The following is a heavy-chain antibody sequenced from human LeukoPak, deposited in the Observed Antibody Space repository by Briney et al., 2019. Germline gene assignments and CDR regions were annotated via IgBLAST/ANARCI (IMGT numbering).Heavy chain of an antibody. CDR3: AKALGPTHSSGWYQGYRDY. Sequence: PGGSLRLSCAASGFTFSSYAMSWVRQAPGKGLEWVSAISGSGGSTYYADSVKGRFTISRDNSKNTLYLQMNSLRAEDTAVYYCAKALGPTHSSGWYQGYRDYWGQGTLVTVSS. J-gene: IGHJ4*02. V-gene: IGHV3-23*01. D-gene: IGHD6-19*01. CDR2: ISGSGGST. CDR1: GFTFSSYA.